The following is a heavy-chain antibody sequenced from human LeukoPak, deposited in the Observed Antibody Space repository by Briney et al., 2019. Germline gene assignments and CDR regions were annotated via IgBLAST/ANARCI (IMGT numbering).Heavy chain of an antibody. CDR1: GGSFSGYY. CDR2: INHSGST. D-gene: IGHD3-22*01. CDR3: ARGPARLYYYDSSGYYYSPHYFDY. V-gene: IGHV4-34*01. Sequence: PSETLSLTCAVYGGSFSGYYWSWIRQPPGKGLEWIGEINHSGSTNYNPSLKSRVTISVDTSKNQFSLKLSSVTAADTAVYYCARGPARLYYYDSSGYYYSPHYFDYWGQGTLATVSS. J-gene: IGHJ4*02.